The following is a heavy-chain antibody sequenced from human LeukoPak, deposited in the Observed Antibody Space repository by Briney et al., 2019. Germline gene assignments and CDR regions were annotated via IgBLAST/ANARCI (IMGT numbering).Heavy chain of an antibody. CDR1: GFTFSSYS. J-gene: IGHJ3*02. D-gene: IGHD3-3*01. Sequence: GGSLRLSCAASGFTFSSYSMNWVRQAPGKGLEWVSSISSSSSYIYYADSVKGRFTISRDNAKNSLYLQMNSLRAEDTAVYYCARGGAWAIFGVVSRNDAFDIWGQGTMVAVSP. CDR2: ISSSSSYI. V-gene: IGHV3-21*01. CDR3: ARGGAWAIFGVVSRNDAFDI.